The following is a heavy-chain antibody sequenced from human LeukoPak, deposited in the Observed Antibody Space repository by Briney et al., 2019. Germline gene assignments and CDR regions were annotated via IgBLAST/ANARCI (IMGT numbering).Heavy chain of an antibody. D-gene: IGHD2-2*01. V-gene: IGHV4-59*01. CDR1: GGSISSYY. Sequence: PSETLSLTCTVSGGSISSYYWSWIRQPPGKGLEWIGDIYYTGSTTYNPSLKSRVTISVDTSKNQFSLKVRSVTAADTAVYYCARHSVKSHCTDTTCYRNYFGLDVWGQGTTVTVSS. CDR3: ARHSVKSHCTDTTCYRNYFGLDV. J-gene: IGHJ6*02. CDR2: IYYTGST.